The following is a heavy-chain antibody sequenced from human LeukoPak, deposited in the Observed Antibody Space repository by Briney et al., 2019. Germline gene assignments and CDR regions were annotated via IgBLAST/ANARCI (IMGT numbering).Heavy chain of an antibody. CDR3: ARDSSGWMSGSDY. D-gene: IGHD6-19*01. CDR2: IQYDGSNK. CDR1: GFTFRSYG. V-gene: IGHV3-30*02. Sequence: GGSLRLSCAASGFTFRSYGMHWVRQAPGKGLEWVTFIQYDGSNKYYADSVKGRFTVSRDNSKNTLYLQMSSLRAEDTAVYYCARDSSGWMSGSDYWGQGTLVTVSS. J-gene: IGHJ4*02.